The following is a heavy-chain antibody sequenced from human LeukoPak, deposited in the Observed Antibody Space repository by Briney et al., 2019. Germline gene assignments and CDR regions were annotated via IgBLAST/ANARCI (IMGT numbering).Heavy chain of an antibody. CDR1: GFTFSDYY. J-gene: IGHJ6*02. D-gene: IGHD3-3*01. Sequence: GGSLRLSCAASGFTFSDYYMSWVRQAPGKGLEWVSAISGSGGSTYYADSVKGRFTISRDNSKNTLYLQMNSLRAEDTAVYYCAKAREPIFGVVIHYYYYGMDVWGQGTTVTVSS. CDR2: ISGSGGST. CDR3: AKAREPIFGVVIHYYYYGMDV. V-gene: IGHV3-23*01.